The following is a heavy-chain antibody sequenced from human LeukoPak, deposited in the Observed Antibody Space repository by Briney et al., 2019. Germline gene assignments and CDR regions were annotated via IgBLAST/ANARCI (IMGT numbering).Heavy chain of an antibody. Sequence: ASVKVSCKASGYTFTGYYMHWVRQAPGQGLEWMGIINPSGGSTSYAQKFQGRVTMTRDTSTSTVYMELSSLRSEDSAVYYCARWTTTYLDYWGQGTLVTVSS. D-gene: IGHD4-11*01. CDR3: ARWTTTYLDY. V-gene: IGHV1-46*01. CDR1: GYTFTGYY. CDR2: INPSGGST. J-gene: IGHJ4*02.